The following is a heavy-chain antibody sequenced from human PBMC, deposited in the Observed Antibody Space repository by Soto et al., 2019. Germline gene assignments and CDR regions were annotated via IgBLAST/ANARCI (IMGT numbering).Heavy chain of an antibody. J-gene: IGHJ4*02. CDR3: ARGNYDSSGYYYPGY. Sequence: PVGSLRLSCAASGFTFSSYGMHWVRQAPGKGLEWVAVIWYDGSNKYYADSVKGRFTISRDNSKNTLYLQMNSLRAEDTAVYYCARGNYDSSGYYYPGYWGQGTLVTVSS. CDR2: IWYDGSNK. D-gene: IGHD3-22*01. CDR1: GFTFSSYG. V-gene: IGHV3-33*01.